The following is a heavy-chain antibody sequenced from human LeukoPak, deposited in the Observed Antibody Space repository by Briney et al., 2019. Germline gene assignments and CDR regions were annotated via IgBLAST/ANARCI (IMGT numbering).Heavy chain of an antibody. V-gene: IGHV3-21*01. J-gene: IGHJ5*02. CDR3: ARALGPNWFDP. CDR2: ISSSSVYI. CDR1: GFTFSSYS. Sequence: GGSLRLSCAASGFTFSSYSMNWVRQAPGKGLEWVSFISSSSVYIYYTDSVKGRFTISRDNAKNSLYLQMNSLRAEDTAVYYCARALGPNWFDPWGQGTLVTVSS.